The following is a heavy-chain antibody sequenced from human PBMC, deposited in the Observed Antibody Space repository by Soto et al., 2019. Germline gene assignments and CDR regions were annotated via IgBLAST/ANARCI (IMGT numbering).Heavy chain of an antibody. CDR2: ISGSGGRT. CDR1: EFTFSSYA. CDR3: AKTLLSTSWYGLHDY. Sequence: GGSLRLSCAASEFTFSSYALSWVRQAQGKGLEWVSTISGSGGRTYYVDSVKGRFTISRDNSRNTLHLQMNSLRVEDTALYYCAKTLLSTSWYGLHDYVSQGTLVTVSS. D-gene: IGHD6-13*01. V-gene: IGHV3-23*01. J-gene: IGHJ4*02.